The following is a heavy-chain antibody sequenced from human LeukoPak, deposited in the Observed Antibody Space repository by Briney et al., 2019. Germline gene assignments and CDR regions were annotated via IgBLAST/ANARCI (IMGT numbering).Heavy chain of an antibody. J-gene: IGHJ4*02. V-gene: IGHV4-30-2*01. CDR2: IYHSGST. D-gene: IGHD3-3*01. Sequence: SETLSLTCIVSGGSISSGGYYWSWIRQPPGKGLEWIGYIYHSGSTYYNPSLKSRVTISVDRSKNQFSLKLSSVTAADTAVYYCARVSYDFWSGYSYPRWIDYWGQGTLVTVSS. CDR1: GGSISSGGYY. CDR3: ARVSYDFWSGYSYPRWIDY.